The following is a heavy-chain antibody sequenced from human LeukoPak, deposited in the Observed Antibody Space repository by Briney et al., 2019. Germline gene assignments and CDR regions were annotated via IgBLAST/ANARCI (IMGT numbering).Heavy chain of an antibody. CDR2: FDPEDGET. CDR3: ATGRHYAYVWGTYRPLFDY. CDR1: GYTLTELS. J-gene: IGHJ4*02. Sequence: GASVKVSRKVSGYTLTELSMHWVRQAPGKGLEWMGGFDPEDGETIYAQQFQGRVTMTEDTSTDTAYMELSSLRSEDTAVYYRATGRHYAYVWGTYRPLFDYWGQGTLVTVSS. V-gene: IGHV1-24*01. D-gene: IGHD3-16*02.